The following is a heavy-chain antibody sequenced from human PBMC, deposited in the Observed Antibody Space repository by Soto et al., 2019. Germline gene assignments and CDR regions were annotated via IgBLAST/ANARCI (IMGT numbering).Heavy chain of an antibody. CDR2: ISSDGSTK. CDR1: GFIFTNYG. J-gene: IGHJ4*02. Sequence: QVQLVESGGGVVQPGRSLRVSCAASGFIFTNYGMPWVRQAPGKGPEWVAVISSDGSTKYYADSVKGRFTISRDNSKNTLYLHMDSLRAEDTAVYYCTSHVQTGNWGQGTLVTVSS. D-gene: IGHD1-1*01. V-gene: IGHV3-30*03. CDR3: TSHVQTGN.